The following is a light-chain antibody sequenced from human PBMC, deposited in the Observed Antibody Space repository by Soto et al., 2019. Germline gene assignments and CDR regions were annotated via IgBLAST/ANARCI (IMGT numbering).Light chain of an antibody. CDR2: DAS. CDR3: QHGWS. V-gene: IGKV1-5*01. J-gene: IGKJ1*01. Sequence: DIQMTQSPSTLSASVGDRVTITCRASQSINKWLAWYQQKPGKPPKFLIYDASIFQSGVPSRFSGSGFGTEFPLIVSILQPDDFATSYCQHGWSFGQGTQVE. CDR1: QSINKW.